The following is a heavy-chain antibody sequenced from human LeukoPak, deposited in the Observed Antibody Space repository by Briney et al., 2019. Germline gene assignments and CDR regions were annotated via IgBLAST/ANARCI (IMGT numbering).Heavy chain of an antibody. Sequence: GESLKISCAASGFPFSSYWMSGVRQAPGKGLEWVANIKQDGSDKYYVDSVKGRFTISRDNAKNSLYLQLNSLRADDTAVYYCARLTGTTGFDYWGQGTLVTVSS. CDR2: IKQDGSDK. CDR1: GFPFSSYW. D-gene: IGHD1-1*01. J-gene: IGHJ4*02. V-gene: IGHV3-7*01. CDR3: ARLTGTTGFDY.